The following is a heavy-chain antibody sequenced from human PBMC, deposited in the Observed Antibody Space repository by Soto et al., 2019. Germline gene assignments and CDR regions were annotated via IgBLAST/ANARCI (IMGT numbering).Heavy chain of an antibody. Sequence: QPGGSLRLSCAASGFTFSSYWMHWVHQAPGKGLVWVSRINSDGSSTSYADSVKGRFTISRDNAKNTLYLQMNSLRAEDTAVYYCAKADQSGGSCYSSFDYWGQGTLVTVSS. CDR3: AKADQSGGSCYSSFDY. D-gene: IGHD2-15*01. CDR1: GFTFSSYW. V-gene: IGHV3-74*01. J-gene: IGHJ4*02. CDR2: INSDGSST.